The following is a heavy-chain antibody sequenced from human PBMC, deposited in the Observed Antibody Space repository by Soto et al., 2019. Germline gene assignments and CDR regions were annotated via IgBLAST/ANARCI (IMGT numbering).Heavy chain of an antibody. CDR1: AFTFSSYW. D-gene: IGHD1-26*01. J-gene: IGHJ3*02. CDR3: ARKGGGYSGSSEI. CDR2: INSDGSST. V-gene: IGHV3-74*01. Sequence: EVQLVESGGGLVQPGGSLRLSCAASAFTFSSYWMHWVRQAPGKGLVWVSRINSDGSSTSYADSVKGRFIISRDNAKNTLYLQMNSLRAEDTAVYYCARKGGGYSGSSEIWGQGTMVTVSS.